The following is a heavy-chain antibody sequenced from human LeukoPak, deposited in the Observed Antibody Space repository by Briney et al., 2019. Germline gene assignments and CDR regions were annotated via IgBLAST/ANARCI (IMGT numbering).Heavy chain of an antibody. CDR1: GYTSTSYG. V-gene: IGHV1-18*01. Sequence: GASVKVSCKASGYTSTSYGISWVRQAPGQGLEWMGWISAYNGNTNYAQKLQGRVTMTTDTSTSTAYMELRSLRSDDTAVYYCARGYRLTGTTPSNWFDPWGQGTLVTVSS. D-gene: IGHD1-7*01. CDR2: ISAYNGNT. CDR3: ARGYRLTGTTPSNWFDP. J-gene: IGHJ5*02.